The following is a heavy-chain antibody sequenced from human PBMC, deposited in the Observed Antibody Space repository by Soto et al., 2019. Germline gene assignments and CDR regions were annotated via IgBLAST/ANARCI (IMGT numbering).Heavy chain of an antibody. CDR1: VYTFTSYG. CDR2: ISAYNGNT. Sequence: GASVKVSCKASVYTFTSYGISWVRQAPGQGLEWMGWISAYNGNTNYAQKLQGRVTMTTDTSTSTAYMELRSLRSDDTAVYYCARDYDYSNYVWFDPWGQGTLVTVSS. D-gene: IGHD4-4*01. CDR3: ARDYDYSNYVWFDP. V-gene: IGHV1-18*01. J-gene: IGHJ5*02.